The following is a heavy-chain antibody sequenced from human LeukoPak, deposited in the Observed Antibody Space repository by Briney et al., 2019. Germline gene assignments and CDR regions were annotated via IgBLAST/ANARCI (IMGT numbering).Heavy chain of an antibody. V-gene: IGHV3-23*01. D-gene: IGHD6-19*01. CDR1: GFTFSNYD. CDR3: AKDLSRAVAADWFDP. Sequence: QPGGSLRPSCAASGFTFSNYDMSWVRQAPGKGLEWVSSISDSGGSTYYADSVKGRFTISRDNSKNTLYLQMTNLRAADTAVYYCAKDLSRAVAADWFDPWDQGSLVTVSS. J-gene: IGHJ5*02. CDR2: ISDSGGST.